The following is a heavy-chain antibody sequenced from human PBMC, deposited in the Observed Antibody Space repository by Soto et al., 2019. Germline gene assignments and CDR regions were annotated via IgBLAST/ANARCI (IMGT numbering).Heavy chain of an antibody. V-gene: IGHV1-69*13. CDR3: ARAKWFGADFDY. J-gene: IGHJ4*02. CDR2: IIPIFGTA. CDR1: GGTFSSYA. Sequence: SVKVSCKASGGTFSSYAISWVRQAPGQGLEWMGGIIPIFGTANYAQKFQGRVTITADESTSTAYMELSSLRSEDTAVYYCARAKWFGADFDYWGQGTLVTVSS. D-gene: IGHD3-10*01.